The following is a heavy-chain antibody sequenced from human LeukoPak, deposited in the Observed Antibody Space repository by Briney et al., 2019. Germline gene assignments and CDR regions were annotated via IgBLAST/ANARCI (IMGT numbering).Heavy chain of an antibody. V-gene: IGHV4-34*01. J-gene: IGHJ4*02. D-gene: IGHD3-22*01. CDR1: GGAFSGSY. CDR3: ARGPHTGVNYYDSSGYYY. Sequence: PSETLSFTCAVYGGAFSGSYWSWVRQPPGKGLELIGVINHSGCTNYNPSLTSRVTISVDTSKNQFSLKLSSVTAADSAVYYCARGPHTGVNYYDSSGYYYWGQGTLVTVYS. CDR2: INHSGCT.